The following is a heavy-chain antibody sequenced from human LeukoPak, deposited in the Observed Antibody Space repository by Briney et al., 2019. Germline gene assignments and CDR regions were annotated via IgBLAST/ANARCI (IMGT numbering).Heavy chain of an antibody. Sequence: PGGSLRLSCAASGFTFSSYSMNWVRQAPGKGLEWVSSISSSSSYIYYADSVKGRFTISRDNAKNSLYLQMNSLRAEDTAVYYCASCERDSSSLHYWGQGTLVTVSS. V-gene: IGHV3-21*01. CDR1: GFTFSSYS. CDR2: ISSSSSYI. D-gene: IGHD6-6*01. CDR3: ASCERDSSSLHY. J-gene: IGHJ4*02.